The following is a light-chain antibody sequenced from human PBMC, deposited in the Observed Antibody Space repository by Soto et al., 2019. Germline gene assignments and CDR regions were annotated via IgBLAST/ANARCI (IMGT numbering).Light chain of an antibody. Sequence: DIQMTQSPSSLSASVGDRGTITCQASQDISNYLNWYQQKPGKAPKLLIYDASNLETGVRSRFSGSGSGKDFTFTISTLQPEDSATYYCQQYDNRPLTFGGGTKVAIK. CDR2: DAS. J-gene: IGKJ4*01. CDR1: QDISNY. CDR3: QQYDNRPLT. V-gene: IGKV1-33*01.